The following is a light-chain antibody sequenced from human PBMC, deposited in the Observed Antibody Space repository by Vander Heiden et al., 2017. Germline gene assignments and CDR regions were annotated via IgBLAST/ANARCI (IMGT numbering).Light chain of an antibody. V-gene: IGKV1-39*01. CDR3: QQSYSPLLT. J-gene: IGKJ4*01. Sequence: DIQMTQSPSSLSASVGDRVTITCRASQSITSYLNWYRQKPGKAPELLIYSASTLQSGVPSSFSGIGSGTDFMLTISTLQPEDFATYSCQQSYSPLLTFGGGTKVEI. CDR2: SAS. CDR1: QSITSY.